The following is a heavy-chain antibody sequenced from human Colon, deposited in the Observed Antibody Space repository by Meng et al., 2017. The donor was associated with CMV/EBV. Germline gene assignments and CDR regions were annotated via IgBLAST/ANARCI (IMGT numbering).Heavy chain of an antibody. V-gene: IGHV3-23*01. Sequence: LPCAAPGPFRPDAVSWVRQFPGKGLEWVATISRSGVTTYYAPSAKGRFTISKDTSSNTVFLQVDSLRVDDTAVYYCANRPNGEWFDLWGQGALVTVSS. J-gene: IGHJ5*02. CDR1: GPFRPDA. CDR2: ISRSGVTT. D-gene: IGHD3-10*01. CDR3: ANRPNGEWFDL.